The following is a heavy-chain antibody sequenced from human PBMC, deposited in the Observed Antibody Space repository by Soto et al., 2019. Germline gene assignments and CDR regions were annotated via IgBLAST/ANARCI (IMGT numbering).Heavy chain of an antibody. CDR2: INHSGST. CDR1: GGSFSGYY. Sequence: SENLSLTCAVYGGSFSGYYWSWIRQPPGKGLEWIGEINHSGSTNYNPSLKSRVTISVDTSKNQFSLKLSSVTAADTAVYYCARRLDSSSGWFDSWGQGILVTVS. D-gene: IGHD6-6*01. CDR3: ARRLDSSSGWFDS. V-gene: IGHV4-34*01. J-gene: IGHJ5*01.